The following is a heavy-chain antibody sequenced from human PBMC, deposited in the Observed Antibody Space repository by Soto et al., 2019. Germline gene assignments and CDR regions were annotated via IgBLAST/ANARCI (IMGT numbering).Heavy chain of an antibody. J-gene: IGHJ3*02. CDR2: ISAYNGNT. V-gene: IGHV1-18*01. CDR3: ARWTSIVVVVAAIDAFDI. CDR1: GYTFTSYG. Sequence: ASVKVSCKASGYTFTSYGISWVRQAPGQGLEWMGWISAYNGNTNYAQKLQGRVTMTTDTSTSTAYMELRSLRSDDTAVYYCARWTSIVVVVAAIDAFDIWGQGTMVTVSS. D-gene: IGHD2-15*01.